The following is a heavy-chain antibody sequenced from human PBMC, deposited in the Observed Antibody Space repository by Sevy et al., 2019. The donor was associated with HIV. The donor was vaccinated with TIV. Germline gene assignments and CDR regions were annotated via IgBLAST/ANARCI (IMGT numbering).Heavy chain of an antibody. J-gene: IGHJ4*02. Sequence: SETLSLTCTVSGGSITSLYWNWIRQPPGKGLEWIANIYYNGHINYNPSLKSRVTLSLDTSKNQFSLRLSSVTAADTAMYYWPGENAWGRGYSWGQGTLVTVSS. D-gene: IGHD1-26*01. V-gene: IGHV4-59*08. CDR1: GGSITSLY. CDR2: IYYNGHI. CDR3: PGENAWGRGYS.